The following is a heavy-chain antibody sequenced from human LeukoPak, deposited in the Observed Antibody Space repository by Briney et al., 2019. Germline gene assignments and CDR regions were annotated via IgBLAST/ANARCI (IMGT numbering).Heavy chain of an antibody. D-gene: IGHD2-2*01. CDR1: GGSISSYY. CDR2: IYTSGST. Sequence: PSETLSLTCTVSGGSISSYYWSWIRQPAGKGLEWIGRIYTSGSTNYNPSLKSRVTMSVDTSKNQFSLKLSSVTAADTAVYYCARVVPAAPEGIYYYGMDVWGQGTTVTVS. J-gene: IGHJ6*02. CDR3: ARVVPAAPEGIYYYGMDV. V-gene: IGHV4-4*07.